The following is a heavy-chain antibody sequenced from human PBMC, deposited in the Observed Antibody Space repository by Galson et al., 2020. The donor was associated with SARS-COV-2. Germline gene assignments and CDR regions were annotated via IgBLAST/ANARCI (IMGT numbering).Heavy chain of an antibody. V-gene: IGHV4-39*01. J-gene: IGHJ4*02. Sequence: LSLTCTVSGGSISTSYYYWDCIRQSPGKGLEWIGSVFYSGSTYSHPSLKSRVTMSVDTSKNEFSLKLSSVTAADTAVYYCARRGYTNGYIDYWGQGNLVTVSS. CDR3: ARRGYTNGYIDY. CDR2: VFYSGST. CDR1: GGSISTSYYY. D-gene: IGHD2-8*01.